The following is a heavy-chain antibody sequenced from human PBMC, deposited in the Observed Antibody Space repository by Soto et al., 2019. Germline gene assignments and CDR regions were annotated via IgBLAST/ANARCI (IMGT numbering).Heavy chain of an antibody. CDR2: ISAHNGNT. Sequence: QVHLVQSGAEVKKPGASVKVSCKGSGYGFTTYGITWVRQAPGQGLEWMAWISAHNGNTNYAQKLQGRVTVARDTSTSPAYMELRSLRSADTAVYYCARGRYGEYWGQGALVTVSS. CDR1: GYGFTTYG. J-gene: IGHJ4*02. D-gene: IGHD3-10*01. V-gene: IGHV1-18*01. CDR3: ARGRYGEY.